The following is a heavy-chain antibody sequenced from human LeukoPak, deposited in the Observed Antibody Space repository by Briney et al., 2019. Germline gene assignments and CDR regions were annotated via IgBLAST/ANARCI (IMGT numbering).Heavy chain of an antibody. D-gene: IGHD2-15*01. CDR1: GFTFSTYS. Sequence: GGSLRLSCAASGFTFSTYSINWVRQAPGKGLEWVSSITSTSSYIYYADSVKGRFTISRDNAKNSLYLQMNSLRAEDTAVYYCARDGGGDIVVAFAFDIWGQGTMVTVSS. CDR2: ITSTSSYI. CDR3: ARDGGGDIVVAFAFDI. V-gene: IGHV3-21*04. J-gene: IGHJ3*02.